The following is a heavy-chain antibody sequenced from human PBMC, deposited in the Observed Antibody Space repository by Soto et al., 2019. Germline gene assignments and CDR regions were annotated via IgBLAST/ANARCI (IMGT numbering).Heavy chain of an antibody. V-gene: IGHV3-9*01. J-gene: IGHJ3*02. CDR1: GFIFDDYA. CDR3: AKDSGYDYVAFDI. Sequence: PGGSLRLSCAASGFIFDDYAMHWVRQAPGKGLEWVSGISWNSGSIGYADSVKGRFTISRDNAKNSLYLQMNSLRAEDTALYYCAKDSGYDYVAFDIWGQGTMVTVSS. CDR2: ISWNSGSI. D-gene: IGHD5-12*01.